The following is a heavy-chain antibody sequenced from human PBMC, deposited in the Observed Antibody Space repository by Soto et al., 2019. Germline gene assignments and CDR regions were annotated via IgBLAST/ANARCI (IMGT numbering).Heavy chain of an antibody. CDR1: GGSVSGYY. V-gene: IGHV4-34*01. Sequence: SGTLALTCAVCGGSVSGYYWAWTRQPPGKGLEWIGEINHSGSTNYNPSLKSRVTISVDTSKNQFSLKLSSVTAADTAVYYCARGVRYCSGGSCYSVDPALGYWGQGTLVTVSS. CDR2: INHSGST. J-gene: IGHJ4*02. CDR3: ARGVRYCSGGSCYSVDPALGY. D-gene: IGHD2-15*01.